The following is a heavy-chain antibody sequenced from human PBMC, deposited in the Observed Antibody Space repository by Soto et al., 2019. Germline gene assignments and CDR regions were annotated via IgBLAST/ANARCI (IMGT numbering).Heavy chain of an antibody. Sequence: SETLSLTCTVSGGSISSYYWSWIRQPPGKGLEWIGYIYYSESTNYSPSLKSRVTISVDTSKNQFSLKLSSVTAADTAVYYCAREVAGTWYNWFDPWGQGTLVTVSS. V-gene: IGHV4-59*01. J-gene: IGHJ5*02. CDR3: AREVAGTWYNWFDP. CDR1: GGSISSYY. D-gene: IGHD6-19*01. CDR2: IYYSEST.